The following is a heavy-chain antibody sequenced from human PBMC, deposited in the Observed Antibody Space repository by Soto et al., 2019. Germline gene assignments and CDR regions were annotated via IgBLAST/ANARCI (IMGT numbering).Heavy chain of an antibody. D-gene: IGHD3-3*01. CDR2: INHSGST. CDR1: GGSFSGYY. Sequence: SETLSLTCAVYGGSFSGYYWSWIRQPPGKGLEWIGEINHSGSTNYNPSLKSRVTISVDTSKNQFSLKLSSVTAADTAVYYCARLPIRFLEWPPTVYYYYGMDVWGQGTTVTVSS. J-gene: IGHJ6*02. CDR3: ARLPIRFLEWPPTVYYYYGMDV. V-gene: IGHV4-34*01.